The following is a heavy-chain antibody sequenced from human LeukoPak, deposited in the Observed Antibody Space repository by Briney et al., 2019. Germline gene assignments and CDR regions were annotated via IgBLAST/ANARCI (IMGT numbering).Heavy chain of an antibody. Sequence: GGSLRLSCAASGFTFSTYSMNWVRQAPGKGLEWVSSISISSSYIYYADSVKGRFTISRDNAKNSLYLQMNSLRAEDTAVYYCARGPQKNGHSSGYPGYFDYWGQGTLVTVSS. J-gene: IGHJ4*02. CDR1: GFTFSTYS. CDR2: ISISSSYI. D-gene: IGHD3-22*01. V-gene: IGHV3-21*01. CDR3: ARGPQKNGHSSGYPGYFDY.